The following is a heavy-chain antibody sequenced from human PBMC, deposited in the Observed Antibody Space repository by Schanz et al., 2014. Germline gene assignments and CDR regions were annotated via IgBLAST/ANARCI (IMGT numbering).Heavy chain of an antibody. D-gene: IGHD7-27*01. V-gene: IGHV3-7*02. CDR1: GFTFSSYW. CDR3: AKYGGELGVSFEY. CDR2: IKQDGSEK. Sequence: VQLAESGGALVQPRGSLRLSCTASGFTFSSYWMSWVRQAPGEGLEWVANIKQDGSEKYYVDTVKGRFTISRDNAKNSLYLQMNSLRPEDTAVYYCAKYGGELGVSFEYWGQGTLVTVSS. J-gene: IGHJ4*02.